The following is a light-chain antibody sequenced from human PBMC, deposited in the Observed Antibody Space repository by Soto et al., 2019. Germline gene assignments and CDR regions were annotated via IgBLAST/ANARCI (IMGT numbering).Light chain of an antibody. CDR1: QSISSW. CDR3: QQSYSTPKT. V-gene: IGKV1-39*01. J-gene: IGKJ1*01. CDR2: DAS. Sequence: DMQMTQSPFTLSASVGDSVSIXXRASQSISSWLAWYQQKPGKAPKLXIYDASSLESGVPSRFSGSGSGTDFTLTISSLQPEDFATYYCQQSYSTPKTFGQGTKVDIK.